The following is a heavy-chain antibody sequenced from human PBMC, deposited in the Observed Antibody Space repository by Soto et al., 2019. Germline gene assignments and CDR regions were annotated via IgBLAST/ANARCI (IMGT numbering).Heavy chain of an antibody. V-gene: IGHV4-34*01. CDR3: ASFLRIVGASKGLDY. CDR2: INHSGST. D-gene: IGHD1-26*01. CDR1: GGSFSGYY. Sequence: PSETLSLTCAVYGGSFSGYYWSWIRQPPGKGLEWIGEINHSGSTNYNPSLKSRVTISVDTSKNQFSLKLSSVTAADTAVYYCASFLRIVGASKGLDYWGQGTLVTVSS. J-gene: IGHJ4*02.